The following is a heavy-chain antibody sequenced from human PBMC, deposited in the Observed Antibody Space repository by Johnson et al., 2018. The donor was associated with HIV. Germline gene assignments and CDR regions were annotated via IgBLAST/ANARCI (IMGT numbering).Heavy chain of an antibody. Sequence: MMLVESGGGLTKPAWSPRVSCAASQFTFSRYYMNYVRQAPGNGLELVGQDNPNGGSTYYANSVKARFTISRDDSKNTLYLQMNSLKTEDTAVYYCTTDPIAAAGPDAFDIWGQGTMVTVSS. CDR3: TTDPIAAAGPDAFDI. D-gene: IGHD6-13*01. J-gene: IGHJ3*02. CDR1: QFTFSRYY. CDR2: DNPNGGST. V-gene: IGHV3-25*05.